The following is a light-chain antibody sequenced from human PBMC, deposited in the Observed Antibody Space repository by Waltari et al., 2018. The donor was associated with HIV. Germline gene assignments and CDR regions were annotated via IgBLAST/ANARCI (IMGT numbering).Light chain of an antibody. CDR1: SSNLGSNY. CDR3: ATWDDSLRGVV. V-gene: IGLV1-47*01. CDR2: RNN. Sequence: QSVLTQPPSASGTPGQRISISCFGSSSNLGSNYVSWYQQLPGTAPNLLIFRNNQRPSGVPDRFSGSKSGTSASLAISGLRSEDEADYYCATWDDSLRGVVFGGGAKLTVL. J-gene: IGLJ2*01.